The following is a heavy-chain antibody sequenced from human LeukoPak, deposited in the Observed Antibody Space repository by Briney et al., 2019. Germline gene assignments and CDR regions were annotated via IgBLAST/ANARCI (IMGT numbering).Heavy chain of an antibody. J-gene: IGHJ3*02. CDR3: ARAKRNGFDI. Sequence: GGSLRLSCATSGFTFSSYAMSWVRQAPGKGLEWVSSISGSGGNTYYADSVKGRFTISRDYSKNTLYLQMNSLRAEDTAVYYCARAKRNGFDIWGQGTMVTVSS. CDR1: GFTFSSYA. CDR2: ISGSGGNT. V-gene: IGHV3-23*01.